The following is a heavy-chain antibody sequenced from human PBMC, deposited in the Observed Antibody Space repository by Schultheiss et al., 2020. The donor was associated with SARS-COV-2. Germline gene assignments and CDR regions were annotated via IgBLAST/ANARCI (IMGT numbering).Heavy chain of an antibody. CDR1: GGSFSGYY. V-gene: IGHV4-34*12. Sequence: SETLSLTCAVYGGSFSGYYWSWIRQPPGKGLEWIGSIFQSGTTYYNPSLRSRVSMSVDTSKNQFSLKLSSVTAADTAVYYCARVGPYWYYFDYWGQGTLVTVSS. J-gene: IGHJ4*02. CDR3: ARVGPYWYYFDY. CDR2: IFQSGTT. D-gene: IGHD2-15*01.